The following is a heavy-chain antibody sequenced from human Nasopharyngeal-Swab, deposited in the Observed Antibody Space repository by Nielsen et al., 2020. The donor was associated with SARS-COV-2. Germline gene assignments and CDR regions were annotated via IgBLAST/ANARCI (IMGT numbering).Heavy chain of an antibody. D-gene: IGHD5-24*01. CDR3: ARDRVGWLQLSPDAFDI. CDR1: GFTFRSYG. V-gene: IGHV3-33*01. J-gene: IGHJ3*02. CDR2: IWYDGSYK. Sequence: GGSLRLSCTVSGFTFRSYGMHWDRQAPGKGPERVAVIWYDGSYKYYGDSVKGRFTIPRDNSKNTLYLEMNNLRVEDTAVYYCARDRVGWLQLSPDAFDIWGQGTMVTVSS.